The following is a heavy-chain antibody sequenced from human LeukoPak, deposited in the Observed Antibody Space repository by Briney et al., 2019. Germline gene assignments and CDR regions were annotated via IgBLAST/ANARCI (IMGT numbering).Heavy chain of an antibody. CDR3: AKDGAYYDILTGYYSKSAFDI. J-gene: IGHJ3*02. CDR2: IWYDGSNK. CDR1: GFTFSSYG. D-gene: IGHD3-9*01. V-gene: IGHV3-33*06. Sequence: GGSLRPSCAASGFTFSSYGMHWVRQAPGKGLEWVAVIWYDGSNKYYADSVKGRFTISRDNSKNTLYLQMNSLRAEDAAVYYCAKDGAYYDILTGYYSKSAFDIWGQGTMVTVSS.